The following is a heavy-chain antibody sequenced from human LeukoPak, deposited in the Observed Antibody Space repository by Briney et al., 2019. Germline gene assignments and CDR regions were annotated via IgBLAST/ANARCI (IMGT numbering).Heavy chain of an antibody. J-gene: IGHJ4*02. V-gene: IGHV1-2*02. CDR3: ARSRDFYDSSGYYRFYFDF. CDR2: INPNSGGT. CDR1: GYIFTGYH. D-gene: IGHD3-22*01. Sequence: ASVKVSCKVSGYIFTGYHMHWVRQAPGQGLEWMGLINPNSGGTNYGQKFQDRVTMTRDTSINTAYMELSSLRSDDTAVYYCARSRDFYDSSGYYRFYFDFWGQGTLATVSS.